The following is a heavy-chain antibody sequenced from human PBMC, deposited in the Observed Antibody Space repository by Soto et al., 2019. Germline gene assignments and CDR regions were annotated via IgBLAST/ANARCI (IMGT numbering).Heavy chain of an antibody. D-gene: IGHD6-13*01. CDR1: GYTFTSYG. CDR3: ARDLGIAAAGARGDV. Sequence: ASVKVSCKASGYTFTSYGISWVRQAPGQGLEWMGWIGAYNGNTNYAQKLQGRVTMTTDTSTSTAYMELRSLRSDDTAVYYCARDLGIAAAGARGDVWGQGTTVTVSS. CDR2: IGAYNGNT. J-gene: IGHJ6*02. V-gene: IGHV1-18*04.